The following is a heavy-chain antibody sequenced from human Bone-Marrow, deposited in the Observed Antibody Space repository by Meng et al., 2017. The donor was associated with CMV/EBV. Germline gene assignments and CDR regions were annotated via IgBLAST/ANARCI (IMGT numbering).Heavy chain of an antibody. CDR2: IKYHGTEK. J-gene: IGHJ4*02. Sequence: GGPLRLSCAASGFHYSGYWMSWVRQAPGKGLEWVANIKYHGTEKYYVDSVKGRFTISRDNAENSLFLQMNSLRAEDTAVYYCARDRPHFDYWGQGTLVTVSS. V-gene: IGHV3-7*01. CDR3: ARDRPHFDY. CDR1: GFHYSGYW. D-gene: IGHD6-6*01.